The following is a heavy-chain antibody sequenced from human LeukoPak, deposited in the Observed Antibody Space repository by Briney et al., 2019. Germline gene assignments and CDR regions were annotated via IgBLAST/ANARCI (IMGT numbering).Heavy chain of an antibody. CDR3: ARGTMFPYYFDY. J-gene: IGHJ4*02. CDR1: GFTFSSYS. D-gene: IGHD3-10*02. Sequence: KAGGSLRLSCAASGFTFSSYSMKWVRQAPGKGLEWVSFISSSSSYIYYADSVKGRFTISRDNAKNSLYLQMNSLRAEDTAVYYCARGTMFPYYFDYWGQGTLVTASS. CDR2: ISSSSSYI. V-gene: IGHV3-21*01.